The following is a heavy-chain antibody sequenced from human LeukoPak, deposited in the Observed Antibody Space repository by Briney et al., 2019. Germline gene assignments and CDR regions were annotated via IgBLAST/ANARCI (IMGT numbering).Heavy chain of an antibody. J-gene: IGHJ4*02. V-gene: IGHV4-30-4*01. CDR2: IYYSGST. CDR3: AREDEAAAGSYFDY. D-gene: IGHD6-13*01. CDR1: GGSISSGDYY. Sequence: SQTLSLTCTVSGGSISSGDYYWSWIRQPPGKGLEWIGYIYYSGSTYYNPSLKSRVTISVDTSKNRFSLKLSSVTAADTAVYYCAREDEAAAGSYFDYWGQGTLVTVSS.